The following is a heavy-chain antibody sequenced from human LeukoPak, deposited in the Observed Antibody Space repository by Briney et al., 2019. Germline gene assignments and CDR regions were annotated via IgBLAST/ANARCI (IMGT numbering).Heavy chain of an antibody. Sequence: GASVKVSCKASGGTFSSYAISWVRQAPGQGLEWMGGIIPIFGTANYAQKFQGRVTITADESTSTAYMELSSLRSEDTAVYYCARDFVGSLGLSGFDYWGQGTLVTVSS. V-gene: IGHV1-69*13. J-gene: IGHJ4*02. CDR2: IIPIFGTA. CDR3: ARDFVGSLGLSGFDY. D-gene: IGHD1-26*01. CDR1: GGTFSSYA.